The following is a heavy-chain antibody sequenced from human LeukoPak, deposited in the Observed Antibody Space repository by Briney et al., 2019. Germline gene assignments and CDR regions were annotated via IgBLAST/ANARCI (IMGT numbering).Heavy chain of an antibody. Sequence: SETLSLTCSVSGDSVGSSKYFWGWIRQPPGKGLEWIGSIYYRPTTFYNASLRSRVTIYLDTSKNQFSLKLSSVTAADTAVYYCARLFDYGGRNYYYYYYMDVWGKGTTVTVSS. D-gene: IGHD4-23*01. CDR2: IYYRPTT. V-gene: IGHV4-39*01. J-gene: IGHJ6*03. CDR1: GDSVGSSKYF. CDR3: ARLFDYGGRNYYYYYYMDV.